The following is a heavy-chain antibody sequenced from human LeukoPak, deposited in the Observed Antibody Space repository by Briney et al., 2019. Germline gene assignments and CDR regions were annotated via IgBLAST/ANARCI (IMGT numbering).Heavy chain of an antibody. CDR1: GDSVSSNSAA. D-gene: IGHD3-22*01. CDR2: TYYRSKWYN. V-gene: IGHV6-1*01. CDR3: ARVVVITRKAFDI. J-gene: IGHJ3*02. Sequence: SQTLSLTCAISGDSVSSNSAAWNWIRQSPSRGLEWLGRTYYRSKWYNDYAVSVKSRITINPDTSKNQFSLKLSSVTAADTAVYYCARVVVITRKAFDIWGQGTMVTVSS.